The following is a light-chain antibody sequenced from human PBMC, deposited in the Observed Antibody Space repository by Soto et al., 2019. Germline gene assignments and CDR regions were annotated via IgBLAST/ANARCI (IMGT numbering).Light chain of an antibody. CDR3: SSFTTTNTGV. V-gene: IGLV2-14*01. J-gene: IGLJ3*02. Sequence: QSALTQPASVSGTPGQSITISCTGSNSDVGIYDFVSWYQHHPGRAPKLIVSEVSHRPSGVSNRFSGSKSGNTASLTISGLQSDDEADYYCSSFTTTNTGVFGGGTKLTVL. CDR1: NSDVGIYDF. CDR2: EVS.